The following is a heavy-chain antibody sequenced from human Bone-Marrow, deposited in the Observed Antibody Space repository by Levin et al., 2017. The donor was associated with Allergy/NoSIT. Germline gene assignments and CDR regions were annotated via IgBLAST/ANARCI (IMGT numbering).Heavy chain of an antibody. J-gene: IGHJ4*02. CDR1: GFTFSDYW. CDR2: IKEDGSEQ. Sequence: GESLKISCAGSGFTFSDYWMSWVRQAPGKGLEWLAKIKEDGSEQYYLDSVKGRFTISRDNAKNSLYLQMNSLRAEDTAVYYCARDLFVYGHAYYFNHWGQGTLVTVSS. V-gene: IGHV3-7*01. CDR3: ARDLFVYGHAYYFNH. D-gene: IGHD3-3*01.